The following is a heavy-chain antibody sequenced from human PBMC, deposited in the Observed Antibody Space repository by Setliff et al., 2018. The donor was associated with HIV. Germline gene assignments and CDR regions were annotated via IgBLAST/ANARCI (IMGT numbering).Heavy chain of an antibody. CDR3: ARHGTWNSQRFHFDY. J-gene: IGHJ4*02. D-gene: IGHD1-7*01. V-gene: IGHV4-4*09. CDR1: GGSISSYY. Sequence: SETLSLTCTVSGGSISSYYWSWIRQPPGKGLEWIGNIHSSGSTNYNPSLKSPVTISVDKSKNQFSLKLNSVTAADTAVYYCARHGTWNSQRFHFDYWGQGTPVTVSS. CDR2: IHSSGST.